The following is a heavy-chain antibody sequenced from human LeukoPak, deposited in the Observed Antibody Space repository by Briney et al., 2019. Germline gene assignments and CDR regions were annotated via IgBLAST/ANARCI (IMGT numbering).Heavy chain of an antibody. Sequence: GGSLRLSCAASGFTFSSYGMHWVRQAPGKGLEWVAVILSDGSKEFYTDSVKGRFTISRDNSKNTLYLQMNSLRAEDTAVYYCAKDEEVASHAFDIWGQGTMVTVSS. CDR3: AKDEEVASHAFDI. CDR1: GFTFSSYG. CDR2: ILSDGSKE. J-gene: IGHJ3*02. D-gene: IGHD2-15*01. V-gene: IGHV3-33*06.